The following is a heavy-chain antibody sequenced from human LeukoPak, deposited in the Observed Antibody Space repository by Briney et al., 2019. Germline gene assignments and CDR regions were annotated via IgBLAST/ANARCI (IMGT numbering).Heavy chain of an antibody. V-gene: IGHV3-74*01. J-gene: IGHJ5*01. CDR2: IKSDGST. CDR3: TRAITYFYGSVTYDWFDS. D-gene: IGHD3-10*01. CDR1: GFTFSSYW. Sequence: GGSLRLSCEASGFTFSSYWMHWVRQTPGEGLMWVARIKSDGSTIYADSVQGRFTISRDNAKNMVYLQMNSLRDDDTAIYFCTRAITYFYGSVTYDWFDSWGQGTRVTVSS.